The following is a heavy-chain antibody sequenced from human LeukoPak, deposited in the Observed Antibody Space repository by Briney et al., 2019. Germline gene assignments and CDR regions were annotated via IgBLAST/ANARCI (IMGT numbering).Heavy chain of an antibody. CDR1: DDSITMYY. Sequence: SETLSLTCSVSDDSITMYYWTWIRQPPGKGLEWIGYIYYSGSTNYNPSLKSRVTISVDTSKNQFSLKLSSVTAADTAVYYCAREVVAAPGTVDYWGQGTLVTVSS. CDR3: AREVVAAPGTVDY. CDR2: IYYSGST. V-gene: IGHV4-59*01. J-gene: IGHJ4*01. D-gene: IGHD6-13*01.